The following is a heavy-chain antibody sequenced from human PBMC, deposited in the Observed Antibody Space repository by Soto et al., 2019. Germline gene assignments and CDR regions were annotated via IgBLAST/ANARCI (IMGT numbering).Heavy chain of an antibody. CDR1: GGFVSSCSYY. V-gene: IGHV4-34*01. CDR2: MSHSGGT. J-gene: IGHJ3*02. Sequence: QVQLQQWGAGLFKPSETLSLTCAVYGGFVSSCSYYWICIRQPPGKGLEWIGEMSHSGGTHFNPSLKSRVTISVEQSKNQFSLKMSSVNAADTALYYCARVERGTATTVVDAFDIWGPGTMVNVSS. CDR3: ARVERGTATTVVDAFDI. D-gene: IGHD1-1*01.